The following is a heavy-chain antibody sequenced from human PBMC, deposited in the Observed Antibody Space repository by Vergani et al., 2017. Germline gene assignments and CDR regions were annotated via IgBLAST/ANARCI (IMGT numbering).Heavy chain of an antibody. Sequence: QVQLVQSGAEVKKPGSSVKVSCKASGGTFSTYGINWVRPAPGQGLEWMGGITPFFRTPKYAQKFQGRVTITAHESTTTVYMELRSLRSEDTAIYYCARDGIAATGTAGAYDIWGQGTMVTVSS. CDR1: GGTFSTYG. J-gene: IGHJ3*02. CDR3: ARDGIAATGTAGAYDI. CDR2: ITPFFRTP. V-gene: IGHV1-69*01. D-gene: IGHD6-13*01.